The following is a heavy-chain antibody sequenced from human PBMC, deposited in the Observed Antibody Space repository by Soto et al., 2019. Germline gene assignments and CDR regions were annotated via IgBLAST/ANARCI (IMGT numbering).Heavy chain of an antibody. CDR2: ISYDGSNK. Sequence: VQLVESGGGVVQPGRSLRLSCAASGFTFCRFGMHWVRQAPGKGPEWVTSISYDGSNKYYVDSVKGRFTISRDNSKNALFLEMNSLRADDTAVYYCAKDRGVTATLRWFDPWGQGTLVTVSS. V-gene: IGHV3-30*18. J-gene: IGHJ5*02. CDR1: GFTFCRFG. D-gene: IGHD1-7*01. CDR3: AKDRGVTATLRWFDP.